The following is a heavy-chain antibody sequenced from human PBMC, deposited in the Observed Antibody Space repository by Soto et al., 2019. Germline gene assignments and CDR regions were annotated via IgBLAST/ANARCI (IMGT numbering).Heavy chain of an antibody. CDR2: ISSSSSST. CDR1: GFTFSDYY. V-gene: IGHV3-11*05. D-gene: IGHD6-13*01. Sequence: QVQLVESGGGLVKPGGSLRLSCAASGFTFSDYYMSWIRQAPGKGLEWVSYISSSSSSTNYADSVKGRFTISRDNAKNALYLQMNSLGAEDTALYYCARERAISSWYYYSYGMDVWGQGTTVTVSS. J-gene: IGHJ6*02. CDR3: ARERAISSWYYYSYGMDV.